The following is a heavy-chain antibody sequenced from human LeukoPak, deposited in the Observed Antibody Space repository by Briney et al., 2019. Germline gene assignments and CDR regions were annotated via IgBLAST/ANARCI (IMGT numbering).Heavy chain of an antibody. J-gene: IGHJ3*02. V-gene: IGHV3-23*01. D-gene: IGHD3-10*01. CDR3: AKDIWFGELYYAFDI. CDR1: GFTFSSYA. CDR2: ISGSGGST. Sequence: PGGSLRLSRAASGFTFSSYAMSWVRQAPGKGLEWVSAISGSGGSTYYADSVKGRFTISRDNSKNTLYLQMNSLRAEDTAVYYCAKDIWFGELYYAFDIWGQGTMVTVSS.